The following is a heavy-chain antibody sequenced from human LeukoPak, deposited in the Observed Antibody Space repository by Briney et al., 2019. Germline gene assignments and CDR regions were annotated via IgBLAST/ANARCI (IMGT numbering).Heavy chain of an antibody. CDR1: GGTFSSYA. CDR3: ARVGTLLYFDY. D-gene: IGHD6-13*01. Sequence: GASVKVSCKASGGTFSSYAISWVRQAPGQGLEWMGGIIPIFGTANYAQKFQGRVTITADKSTSTAYMELSSLRSEDTAVYYCARVGTLLYFDYWGQGTLVTVSS. V-gene: IGHV1-69*06. J-gene: IGHJ4*02. CDR2: IIPIFGTA.